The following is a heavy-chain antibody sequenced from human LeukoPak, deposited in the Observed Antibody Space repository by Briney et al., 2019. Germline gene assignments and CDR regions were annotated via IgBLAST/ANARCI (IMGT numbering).Heavy chain of an antibody. D-gene: IGHD3-3*01. CDR1: GVSISSGTYY. CDR3: ARHLGPIFAVVPDY. J-gene: IGHJ4*02. Sequence: PSETLSLTCTVSGVSISSGTYYWGWVRQPPGKGPEWIGSMFYSGSPFYNPSLESRVTISVDTSKNQFSLKLSSVTATDTAVYYCARHLGPIFAVVPDYWGQGTLVTVSS. CDR2: MFYSGSP. V-gene: IGHV4-39*01.